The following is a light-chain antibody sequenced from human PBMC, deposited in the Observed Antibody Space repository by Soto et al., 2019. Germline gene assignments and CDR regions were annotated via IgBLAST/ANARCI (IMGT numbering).Light chain of an antibody. CDR2: GAS. CDR3: QQYGSSPIT. J-gene: IGKJ5*01. Sequence: EIVLTQSPGTLSLPPGERATLSCRASQSVSSSYLAWYQQKPGQAPRLLIYGASSRATGIPDRLSGSGSGTDFSLTIIILEPEDFAVYYCQQYGSSPITFGQGTRLEIK. CDR1: QSVSSSY. V-gene: IGKV3-20*01.